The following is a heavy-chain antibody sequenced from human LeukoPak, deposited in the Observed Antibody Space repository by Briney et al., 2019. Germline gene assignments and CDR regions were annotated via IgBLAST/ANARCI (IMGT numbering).Heavy chain of an antibody. CDR1: GFTFSNYW. Sequence: PGESLRLSCAASGFTFSNYWMSWVRQAPRKGLEWVANINQGGGDKSYVDSVKGRFTISRDNAKNSLYLEMNSLRVEDTAMYYCARTSRSSSIDDWGQGTLVTVSS. CDR3: ARTSRSSSIDD. J-gene: IGHJ4*02. V-gene: IGHV3-7*01. D-gene: IGHD2-15*01. CDR2: INQGGGDK.